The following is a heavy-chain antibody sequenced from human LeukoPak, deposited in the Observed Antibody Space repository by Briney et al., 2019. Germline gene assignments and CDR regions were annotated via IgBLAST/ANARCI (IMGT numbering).Heavy chain of an antibody. J-gene: IGHJ4*02. CDR2: INPGGGST. D-gene: IGHD1-26*01. CDR1: GYTFTTYY. CDR3: ARGGKWELQLDY. V-gene: IGHV1-46*01. Sequence: ASVKVSCKASGYTFTTYYMHWVRQAPGQGLEWMGIINPGGGSTNYAQKFQGRVTMTRDTSISTAYMELSRLRSDDTAVYYCARGGKWELQLDYWGQGTLVTVSS.